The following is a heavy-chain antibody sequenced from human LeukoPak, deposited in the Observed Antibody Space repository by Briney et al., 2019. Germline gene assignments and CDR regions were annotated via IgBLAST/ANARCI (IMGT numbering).Heavy chain of an antibody. V-gene: IGHV1-18*01. CDR2: ISAYNGNT. CDR1: GYTFTSYS. Sequence: GASVKVSCKASGYTFTSYSISWVRQAPGQGLEWMGWISAYNGNTNYAQKLQGRVTMTTDTSTSTAYMELRSLRSDDTAVYYCARGMTTVTRYYYYGMDVWGQGTTVTVSS. D-gene: IGHD4-17*01. CDR3: ARGMTTVTRYYYYGMDV. J-gene: IGHJ6*02.